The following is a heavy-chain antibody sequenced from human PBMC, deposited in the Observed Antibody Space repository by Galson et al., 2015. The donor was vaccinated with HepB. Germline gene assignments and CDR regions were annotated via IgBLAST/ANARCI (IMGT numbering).Heavy chain of an antibody. CDR2: IYTSGST. D-gene: IGHD3-3*01. V-gene: IGHV4-4*07. J-gene: IGHJ5*02. CDR3: ARDLGDGVGFWYGVWFDP. CDR1: GGSISSYY. Sequence: ETLSLTCTVSGGSISSYYWSWIRQPAGKGLEWIGRIYTSGSTNYNPSLKSRVTMSVDTSKNQFSLKLSSVTAADTAVYYCARDLGDGVGFWYGVWFDPWGQGTLVTVSS.